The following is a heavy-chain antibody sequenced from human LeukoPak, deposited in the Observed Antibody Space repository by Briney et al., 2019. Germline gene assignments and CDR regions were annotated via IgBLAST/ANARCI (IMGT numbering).Heavy chain of an antibody. CDR1: GGTFSSYA. CDR2: IIPIFGTA. V-gene: IGHV1-69*05. D-gene: IGHD6-6*01. CDR3: ARLIRSSSSYFDY. Sequence: GASVKVSCKASGGTFSSYAISWVRQAPGQGLEWMGGIIPIFGTANYAQKFQGRVTITTDESTSTAYMELSSLRSEDTAMYYCARLIRSSSSYFDYWGQGTLVTVSS. J-gene: IGHJ4*02.